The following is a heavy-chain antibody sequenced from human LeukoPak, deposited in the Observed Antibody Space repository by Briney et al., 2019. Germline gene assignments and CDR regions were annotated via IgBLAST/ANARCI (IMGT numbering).Heavy chain of an antibody. J-gene: IGHJ4*02. V-gene: IGHV4-59*01. CDR1: GGSISSYY. CDR3: ARANQSYYYDSSAAFDC. D-gene: IGHD3-22*01. CDR2: IYYSGST. Sequence: SETLSLTCTVSGGSISSYYWSWIRQPPGKGLEWIGYIYYSGSTNYNPSLKSRVTISVDTSKNQFSLKLSSVTAADTAVYYCARANQSYYYDSSAAFDCWGQGTLVTVSS.